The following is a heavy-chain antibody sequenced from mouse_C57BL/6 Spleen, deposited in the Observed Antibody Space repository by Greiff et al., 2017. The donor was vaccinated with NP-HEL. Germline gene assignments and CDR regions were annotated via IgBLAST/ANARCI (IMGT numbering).Heavy chain of an antibody. CDR1: GYTFTSYW. CDR3: ARWGTTGVAPIDY. Sequence: QVQLQQPGAELVKPGASVKLSCKASGYTFTSYWMHWVKQRPGQGLEWIGMIHPNSGSTNYNEKFKSKATLTVDKSSSTAYMQLSSLTSEDSAVYYCARWGTTGVAPIDYWGQGTTLTVSS. V-gene: IGHV1-64*01. CDR2: IHPNSGST. D-gene: IGHD1-1*01. J-gene: IGHJ2*01.